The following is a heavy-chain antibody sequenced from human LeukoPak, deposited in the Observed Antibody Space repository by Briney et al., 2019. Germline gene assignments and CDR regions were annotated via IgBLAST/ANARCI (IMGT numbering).Heavy chain of an antibody. CDR3: ARLTYYGSGSGMDV. D-gene: IGHD3-10*01. V-gene: IGHV4-34*01. CDR2: INHSGST. CDR1: GVSFSGYY. J-gene: IGHJ6*04. Sequence: SETLSLTCAVYGVSFSGYYWSWIRQPPGKGLEWIGEINHSGSTNYNPSLKSRVTISVDTSKNQFSLKLSSVTAADTAVYYCARLTYYGSGSGMDVWGKGTTVTISS.